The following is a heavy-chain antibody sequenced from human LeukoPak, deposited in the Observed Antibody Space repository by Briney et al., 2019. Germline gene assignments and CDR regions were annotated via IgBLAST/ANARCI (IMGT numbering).Heavy chain of an antibody. CDR1: GFTFSSYW. CDR3: ARVRQSGSPLDY. J-gene: IGHJ4*02. D-gene: IGHD1-26*01. Sequence: GGSLRLSCAASGFTFSSYWMHWVRQAPGKGLVWVSRINSDGSSTDYADSVKGRFTISRDNAKNTLYLQMNSLRAEDTAVYYCARVRQSGSPLDYWGQGTLVTVSS. V-gene: IGHV3-74*01. CDR2: INSDGSST.